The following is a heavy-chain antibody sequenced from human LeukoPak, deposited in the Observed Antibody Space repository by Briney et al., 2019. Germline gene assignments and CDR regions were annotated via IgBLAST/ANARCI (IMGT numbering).Heavy chain of an antibody. Sequence: SETLSLTCSVSGDSVSRSDSYWDWSRQPPGTGLEWLGTIYFSGSTYYSPSRKSRLTMSVDPSNNPFSLNLRSVTAADTAVYYCARRRYYDGSGYLEWGQGTLLSVS. J-gene: IGHJ1*01. CDR1: GDSVSRSDSY. CDR2: IYFSGST. CDR3: ARRRYYDGSGYLE. D-gene: IGHD3-22*01. V-gene: IGHV4-39*01.